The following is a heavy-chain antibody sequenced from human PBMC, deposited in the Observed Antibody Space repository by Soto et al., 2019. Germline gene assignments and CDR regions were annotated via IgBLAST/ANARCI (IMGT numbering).Heavy chain of an antibody. CDR1: GYTFTCYY. CDR3: ASRAQDAFDI. V-gene: IGHV1-46*01. J-gene: IGHJ3*02. CDR2: INPSGGST. Sequence: ASVKVSCKASGYTFTCYYMHWVRQAPGQGLEWMGIINPSGGSTSYAQKFQGRVTMTRDTSTSTVYMELSSLRSEDTAVYYCASRAQDAFDIWGQGTMVTVSS.